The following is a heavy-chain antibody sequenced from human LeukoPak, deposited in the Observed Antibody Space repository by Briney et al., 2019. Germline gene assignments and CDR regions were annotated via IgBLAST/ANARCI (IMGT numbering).Heavy chain of an antibody. V-gene: IGHV3-48*02. D-gene: IGHD3-10*01. CDR1: GFTFSSYS. Sequence: GGSLRLSCAASGFTFSSYSMNWVRQAPGQGLEWVSYISHNSRTMHYAESVKGRLTISRDDAKNSLFLQMNSLRDEDTAVYYCVRGYPLGVATFDSWGQGTLVIVSS. J-gene: IGHJ4*02. CDR2: ISHNSRTM. CDR3: VRGYPLGVATFDS.